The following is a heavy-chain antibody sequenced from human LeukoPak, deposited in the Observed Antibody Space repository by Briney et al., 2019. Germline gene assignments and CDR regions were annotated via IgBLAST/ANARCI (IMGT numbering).Heavy chain of an antibody. D-gene: IGHD3-10*01. Sequence: KCGESLKISCKGSGYSFIHYWIAWVRQMPGEGLEWIGIIYPSDSEIRYSPSFQGQVTISVDKSNNTAYLQMNSLKAADTAMYYCARQDVSGIYYFDYWGQGTLVTISS. CDR3: ARQDVSGIYYFDY. J-gene: IGHJ4*02. CDR2: IYPSDSEI. CDR1: GYSFIHYW. V-gene: IGHV5-51*01.